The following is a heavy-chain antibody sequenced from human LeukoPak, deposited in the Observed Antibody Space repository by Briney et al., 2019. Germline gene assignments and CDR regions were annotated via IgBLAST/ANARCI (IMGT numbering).Heavy chain of an antibody. CDR2: INPSGGGT. J-gene: IGHJ4*02. V-gene: IGHV1-46*01. D-gene: IGHD3-9*01. Sequence: GASVKVSCKASGYTFTSYYMHWVRQAPGQGLEWMGIINPSGGGTSYAQKFQGRVTMTRDTSTSTVYMELSSLRSEDTAVYYCARGLEDRTPNYDILTGYYGYWGQGTLVTVSS. CDR3: ARGLEDRTPNYDILTGYYGY. CDR1: GYTFTSYY.